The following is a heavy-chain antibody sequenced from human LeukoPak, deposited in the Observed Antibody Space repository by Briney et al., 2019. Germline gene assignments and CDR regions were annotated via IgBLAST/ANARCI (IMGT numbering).Heavy chain of an antibody. J-gene: IGHJ4*02. D-gene: IGHD6-19*01. Sequence: SETLSLTCSVASGSISGYYWNWIRQPPGKGLEWIGQIFYSGSTTYNPSLKSPVTISVDTSKNQFSLKVRSVTAADTAVYYCARGSPLMAGIYNFDYWGQGRLVTVSS. V-gene: IGHV4-59*01. CDR1: SGSISGYY. CDR3: ARGSPLMAGIYNFDY. CDR2: IFYSGST.